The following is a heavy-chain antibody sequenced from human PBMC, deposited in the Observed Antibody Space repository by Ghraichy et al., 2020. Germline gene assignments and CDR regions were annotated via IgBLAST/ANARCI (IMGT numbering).Heavy chain of an antibody. CDR1: GGSVSSGSYY. CDR3: ARLGGVTTINWYFDV. J-gene: IGHJ2*01. D-gene: IGHD5-12*01. V-gene: IGHV4-61*01. CDR2: IYYSGST. Sequence: SETLSLTCTVSGGSVSSGSYYWSWIRQPPGKGLEWIGYIYYSGSTNYNPSLKSRVSISVDMSKNQFSLKLNSVTAADTAVYYCARLGGVTTINWYFDVWGRGTLVAVSS.